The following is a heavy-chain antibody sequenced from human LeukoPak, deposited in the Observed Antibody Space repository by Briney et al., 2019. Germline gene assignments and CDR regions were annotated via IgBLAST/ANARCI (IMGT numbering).Heavy chain of an antibody. J-gene: IGHJ4*02. D-gene: IGHD6-6*01. V-gene: IGHV3-23*01. Sequence: GGSLRLSCAASGFTFSSYAMSWVRQAPGKGLEWVSAISGSGGSTYYADSVKGRFTISRDDSKNTLYLQMNSLRAEDTAVYYCAKTADPYSSFFGEFDYWGQGTLVTVSS. CDR2: ISGSGGST. CDR1: GFTFSSYA. CDR3: AKTADPYSSFFGEFDY.